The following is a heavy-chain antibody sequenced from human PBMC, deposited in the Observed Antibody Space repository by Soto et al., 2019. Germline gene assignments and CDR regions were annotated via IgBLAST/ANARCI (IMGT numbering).Heavy chain of an antibody. J-gene: IGHJ4*01. V-gene: IGHV3-21*06. CDR1: GFTFSSYS. CDR2: ISSSSSYR. Sequence: PGGSLRLSCAASGFTFSSYSMNWVRQAPGRGLEWVSSISSSSSYRYYADSVRGRFTISRDNAKNALYLQMNSLRADDTAVYFCVRGMNPLFGGQGTLVTGSS. CDR3: VRGMNPLF.